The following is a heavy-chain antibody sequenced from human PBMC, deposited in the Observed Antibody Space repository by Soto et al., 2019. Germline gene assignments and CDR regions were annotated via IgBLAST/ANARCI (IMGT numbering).Heavy chain of an antibody. Sequence: EVQLLESGGGLVQPGGSLRLTCVGSGFTFRNQDMRWVRQAPGKGLEWVSGNSGRGGVTSYADSVKGRFTISRDTTKNTLYLQMNNLRANDTAEYYCAKDRQFRSYYESAGHYNDWGQGTLVTVSS. V-gene: IGHV3-23*01. D-gene: IGHD3-22*01. J-gene: IGHJ4*02. CDR2: NSGRGGVT. CDR3: AKDRQFRSYYESAGHYND. CDR1: GFTFRNQD.